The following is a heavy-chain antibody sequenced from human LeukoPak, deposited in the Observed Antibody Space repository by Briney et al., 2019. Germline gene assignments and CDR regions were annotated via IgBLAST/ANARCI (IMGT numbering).Heavy chain of an antibody. V-gene: IGHV4-39*07. J-gene: IGHJ6*03. D-gene: IGHD1-26*01. Sequence: PSETLSLTCTVSGGSISSSSYYWGWIRQPPGKGLEWIGSIYYSGSTYYNPSLKSRVTISVDTSKNQFSLKLSSVTAADTAVYYCARNYWELSSYYYYYMDVWGKGTTVTISS. CDR1: GGSISSSSYY. CDR2: IYYSGST. CDR3: ARNYWELSSYYYYYMDV.